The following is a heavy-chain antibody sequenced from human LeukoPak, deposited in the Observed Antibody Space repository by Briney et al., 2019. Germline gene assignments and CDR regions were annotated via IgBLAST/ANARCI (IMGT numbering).Heavy chain of an antibody. CDR1: GGTFSSYT. Sequence: SVKVSCKASGGTFSSYTISWVRQAPGQGLEWMGRIIPILGIANYAQKFLGRVTITVDKSTSTAYMELSSLRSEDTAVYYCARDQSLITMVRGGEAYYYYMDVWGKGTTVTVSS. D-gene: IGHD3-10*01. V-gene: IGHV1-69*04. J-gene: IGHJ6*03. CDR3: ARDQSLITMVRGGEAYYYYMDV. CDR2: IIPILGIA.